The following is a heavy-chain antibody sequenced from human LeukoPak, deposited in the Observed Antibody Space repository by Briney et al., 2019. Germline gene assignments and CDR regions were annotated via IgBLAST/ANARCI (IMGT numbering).Heavy chain of an antibody. CDR3: AKGRWQTVYYFDY. J-gene: IGHJ4*02. CDR2: ISGSGGST. D-gene: IGHD2-15*01. Sequence: GGSLRLSCAASGFTFSSYGMSWVRQAPGKGLEWVSAISGSGGSTYYADSVKGRFTISRDNSKNTLYLQMNSLRAEDTAVCYCAKGRWQTVYYFDYWGQGTLVTVSS. CDR1: GFTFSSYG. V-gene: IGHV3-23*01.